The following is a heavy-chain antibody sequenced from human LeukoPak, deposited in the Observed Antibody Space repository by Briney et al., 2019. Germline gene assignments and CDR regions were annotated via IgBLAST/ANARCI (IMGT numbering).Heavy chain of an antibody. D-gene: IGHD6-6*01. CDR3: ARVIYSSSHNWFDP. Sequence: ASVTVSCKASGCTFTSYGIGWVRQAPGQGLEWMGWISAYNGNTNYAQKLQGRVTMTTDTSTSTVYMELRSLRSDDTAVYYCARVIYSSSHNWFDPWGQGTLVTVSS. J-gene: IGHJ5*02. CDR2: ISAYNGNT. CDR1: GCTFTSYG. V-gene: IGHV1-18*01.